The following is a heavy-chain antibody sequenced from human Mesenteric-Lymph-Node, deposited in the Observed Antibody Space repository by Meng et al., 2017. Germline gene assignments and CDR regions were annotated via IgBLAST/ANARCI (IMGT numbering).Heavy chain of an antibody. CDR3: ARDNYSGYVWSGYYYYYYGMDV. Sequence: GESLKISCAASGFTFSSYWMHWVRQAPGKGLVWVSRINSDGSSTSYADSVKGRFTISRDNAKNTLYLQMNSLRAEDTAVYYCARDNYSGYVWSGYYYYYYGMDVWGQATTVTVSS. CDR2: INSDGSST. J-gene: IGHJ6*02. CDR1: GFTFSSYW. D-gene: IGHD5-12*01. V-gene: IGHV3-74*01.